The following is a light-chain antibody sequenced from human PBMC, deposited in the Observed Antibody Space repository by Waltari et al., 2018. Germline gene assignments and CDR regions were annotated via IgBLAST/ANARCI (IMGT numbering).Light chain of an antibody. J-gene: IGKJ1*01. V-gene: IGKV1-8*01. Sequence: AIRITQSPSSLSASTGDRVTITCRASQGISSYLAWYQQKPGQAPQVLIYAASTLQSGVPSRFSGSGSGTDFTLTISCLQSEDFAVYYCQQYYSNPATFGQGTKVEIK. CDR2: AAS. CDR1: QGISSY. CDR3: QQYYSNPAT.